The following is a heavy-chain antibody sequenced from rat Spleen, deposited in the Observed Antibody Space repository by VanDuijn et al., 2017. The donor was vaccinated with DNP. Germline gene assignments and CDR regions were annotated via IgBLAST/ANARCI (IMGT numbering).Heavy chain of an antibody. V-gene: IGHV5-7*01. CDR1: GFTFRDYN. CDR3: AKPDY. Sequence: EVQLVESGGGLVQPGRSLKLSCAASGFTFRDYNMAWVRQAPKKGLEWVATISYDGSSTYYRDSVKGRFTISRDNAGSTLFLQMDSLRSEDTAAYYCAKPDYWGQGVMVTVSS. J-gene: IGHJ2*01. CDR2: ISYDGSST.